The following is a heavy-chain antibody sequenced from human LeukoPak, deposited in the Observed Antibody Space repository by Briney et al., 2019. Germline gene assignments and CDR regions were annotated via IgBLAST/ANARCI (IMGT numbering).Heavy chain of an antibody. D-gene: IGHD6-13*01. CDR1: GFPFSTYD. CDR3: ARTSTGIAAADY. Sequence: GRSLRLSCAASGFPFSTYDMHWVRQAPGKGPEWVAVISYDGSNKYYADSVKGRFTISRDNSKNTLYLQMNSLRAEDTAVYYCARTSTGIAAADYWGQGTLVTVSS. J-gene: IGHJ4*02. V-gene: IGHV3-30-3*01. CDR2: ISYDGSNK.